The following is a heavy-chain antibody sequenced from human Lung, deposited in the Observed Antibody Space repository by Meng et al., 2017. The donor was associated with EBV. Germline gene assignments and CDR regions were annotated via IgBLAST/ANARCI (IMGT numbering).Heavy chain of an antibody. CDR3: ARGGMTTVTTYYFDY. CDR1: GGSFSGYY. Sequence: QVQPQQWGAGLFKPSETLSLTCAVYGGSFSGYYWSLIRQPPGKGLEWIGEINHSGSTNYNPSLKSRVTISVDTSKNQFSLKLSSVTAADTAVYYCARGGMTTVTTYYFDYWGQGTLVTVSS. V-gene: IGHV4-34*01. J-gene: IGHJ4*02. D-gene: IGHD4-17*01. CDR2: INHSGST.